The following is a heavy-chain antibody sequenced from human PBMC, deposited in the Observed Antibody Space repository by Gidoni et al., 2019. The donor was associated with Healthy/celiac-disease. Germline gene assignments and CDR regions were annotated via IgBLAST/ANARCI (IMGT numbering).Heavy chain of an antibody. D-gene: IGHD3-10*01. J-gene: IGHJ4*02. V-gene: IGHV3-30-3*01. Sequence: QVQLVESGGGVVQPGRSLRLSCAASGFTFSSYAMHWVRQAPGKGLEWVAVISYDGSNKYYADSVKGRFTISRDNSKNTLYLQMNSLRAEDTAVYYCARGHYYGSGSYPDYWGQGTLVTVSS. CDR1: GFTFSSYA. CDR3: ARGHYYGSGSYPDY. CDR2: ISYDGSNK.